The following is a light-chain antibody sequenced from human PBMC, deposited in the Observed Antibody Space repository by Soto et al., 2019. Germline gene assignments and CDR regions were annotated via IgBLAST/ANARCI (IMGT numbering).Light chain of an antibody. CDR2: EVS. Sequence: QSALTQPPSASGSPGQSVTISCTGTSSDVGAYKYVSWYQQYPGKAPKLMIYEVSKRPSGVHDRFSGSKSGNTASLTVSGLQAEDEADYYCTSYVGSDILVFGGGTKLTVL. V-gene: IGLV2-8*01. CDR1: SSDVGAYKY. J-gene: IGLJ3*02. CDR3: TSYVGSDILV.